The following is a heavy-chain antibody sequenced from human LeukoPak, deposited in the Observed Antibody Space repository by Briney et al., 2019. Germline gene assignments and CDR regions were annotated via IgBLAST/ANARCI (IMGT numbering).Heavy chain of an antibody. D-gene: IGHD6-13*01. CDR1: GFTVSSNY. V-gene: IGHV3-66*01. CDR3: AREMRSSSWYRYYYYGMDV. CDR2: IYSGGST. Sequence: GGSLRLSCAATGFTVSSNYMSWVRQAPGKGLEWVPDIYSGGSTYYADSVKGRFTISRDNSKNTLYLQMNSLRAEDTAMYYCAREMRSSSWYRYYYYGMDVWGQGTTATVSS. J-gene: IGHJ6*02.